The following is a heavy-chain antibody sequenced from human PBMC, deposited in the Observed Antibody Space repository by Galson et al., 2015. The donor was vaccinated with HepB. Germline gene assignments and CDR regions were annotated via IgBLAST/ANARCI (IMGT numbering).Heavy chain of an antibody. D-gene: IGHD3-3*01. CDR3: ARDPGGNGPPTIFGTINGRTNYDYYMDV. V-gene: IGHV1-46*01. CDR1: GYTFTRYD. CDR2: IGPSGT. J-gene: IGHJ6*03. Sequence: SVKVSCKAFGYTFTRYDVHWVRQAPGQGLEWMGVIGPSGTVYAQKFQGRVTITRDTSTTTVYMELSSLRSDDTAVYYCARDPGGNGPPTIFGTINGRTNYDYYMDVWGEGTTVIVSS.